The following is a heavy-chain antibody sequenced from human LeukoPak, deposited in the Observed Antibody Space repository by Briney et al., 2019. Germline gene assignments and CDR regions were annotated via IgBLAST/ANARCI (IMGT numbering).Heavy chain of an antibody. Sequence: PSETLSLTCTVSGGSISSYYWSWIRQPPGKGLEWIGYIYYSGSTNYNPSLKSRVTISVDTSKNQFSLKLSSVTAADTAVYYCAREGEWLAYFDYWGQGILVTVSS. D-gene: IGHD6-19*01. CDR1: GGSISSYY. CDR3: AREGEWLAYFDY. V-gene: IGHV4-59*12. CDR2: IYYSGST. J-gene: IGHJ4*02.